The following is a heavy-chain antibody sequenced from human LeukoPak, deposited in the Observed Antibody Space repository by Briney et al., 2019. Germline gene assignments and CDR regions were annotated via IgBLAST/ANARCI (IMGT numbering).Heavy chain of an antibody. D-gene: IGHD6-13*01. CDR2: ISYDGSNK. J-gene: IGHJ4*02. V-gene: IGHV3-30*03. CDR1: GFTFSSYG. Sequence: PGGSLRLSCAASGFTFSSYGMHWVRQAPGKGLEWVAVISYDGSNKYYADSVKGRFTISRDNSKNTLYLQMNSLRAEDTAVYYCARGNRRGIAANYWGQGTLVTVSS. CDR3: ARGNRRGIAANY.